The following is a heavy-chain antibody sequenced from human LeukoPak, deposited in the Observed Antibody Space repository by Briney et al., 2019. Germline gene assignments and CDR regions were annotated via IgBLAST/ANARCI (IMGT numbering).Heavy chain of an antibody. J-gene: IGHJ4*02. CDR1: GFTFSSYV. V-gene: IGHV3-23*01. D-gene: IGHD1-14*01. CDR3: ARRTADYYFDY. Sequence: GGSLRLSCAASGFTFSSYVMNWVRLAPGKGLEWVSVISTSGGTTYYADSVKGRFTMSRDNSKNTLYLQMNSLRAEDTAIYYCARRTADYYFDYWGQGTLVTVSS. CDR2: ISTSGGTT.